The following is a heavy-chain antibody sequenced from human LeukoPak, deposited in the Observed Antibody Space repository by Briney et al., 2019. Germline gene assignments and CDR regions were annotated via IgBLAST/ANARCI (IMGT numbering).Heavy chain of an antibody. Sequence: GASVKVSCKASGGTFSSYAISWVRQAPGQGLEWMGRIIPILGIANYAQRFQGRVTITADKSTSTAYMELSSLRSEDTAVYYCARDRGIVATWAIDYWGQGTLVTVSS. CDR1: GGTFSSYA. J-gene: IGHJ4*02. CDR3: ARDRGIVATWAIDY. D-gene: IGHD5-12*01. V-gene: IGHV1-69*04. CDR2: IIPILGIA.